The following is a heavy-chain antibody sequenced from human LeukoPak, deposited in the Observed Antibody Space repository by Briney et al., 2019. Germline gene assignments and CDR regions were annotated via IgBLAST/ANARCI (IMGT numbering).Heavy chain of an antibody. CDR3: AKDRYSYGYPQPFDY. CDR1: GFTFSSYA. Sequence: GGSLRLSCAASGFTFSSYAMSWVRQAPGKGLEWVSAISGSGGSTYYADSVKGRFTISRDNSKNTLYLQMNSLRAEDTAVYYCAKDRYSYGYPQPFDYWGQGTLVTVSS. D-gene: IGHD5-18*01. V-gene: IGHV3-23*01. J-gene: IGHJ4*02. CDR2: ISGSGGST.